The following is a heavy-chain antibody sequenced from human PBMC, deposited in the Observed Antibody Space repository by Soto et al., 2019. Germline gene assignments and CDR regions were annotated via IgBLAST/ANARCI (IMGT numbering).Heavy chain of an antibody. CDR3: ARDNPRTRYYYFDY. D-gene: IGHD1-26*01. J-gene: IGHJ4*02. V-gene: IGHV3-66*01. CDR2: IYSGGST. CDR1: GFTVSSNY. Sequence: EVQLVESGGGLVQPGGSLRLSCAASGFTVSSNYMSWVRQAPGKGLEWVSVIYSGGSTYYADSVKGRFTISRDNSKNTLYLQMNSLRAEDTAVYYCARDNPRTRYYYFDYWGQGTLVTVSS.